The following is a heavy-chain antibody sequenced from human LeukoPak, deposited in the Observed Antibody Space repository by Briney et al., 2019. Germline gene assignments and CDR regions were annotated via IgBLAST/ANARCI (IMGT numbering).Heavy chain of an antibody. D-gene: IGHD3-10*01. J-gene: IGHJ5*01. V-gene: IGHV3-23*01. CDR2: ITSSGDTT. Sequence: PGRSLRLSCTASGFTFSIYAMSWVRQAPGRGLEWVSAITSSGDTTFYADSVRGRFTISRDNSKNTLYLQMSSLRAEDTAVFYCAKDRPNYFGSNGHYYRRNGDSWGQGTLVTVSS. CDR3: AKDRPNYFGSNGHYYRRNGDS. CDR1: GFTFSIYA.